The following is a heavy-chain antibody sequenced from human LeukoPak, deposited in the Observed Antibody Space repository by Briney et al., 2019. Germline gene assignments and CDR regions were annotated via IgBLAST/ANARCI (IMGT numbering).Heavy chain of an antibody. V-gene: IGHV4-59*08. CDR1: GGSISSYY. D-gene: IGHD6-13*01. CDR3: ARLPFPGIAAAGGDY. J-gene: IGHJ4*02. CDR2: IYYSGST. Sequence: SETLSLTCTVSGGSISSYYWSWIRQPPGKGLEWIGYIYYSGSTNYNPSLKSRVTISVDTSRNQFSLKLSSVTAADTAVYYCARLPFPGIAAAGGDYWGQGTLVTVSS.